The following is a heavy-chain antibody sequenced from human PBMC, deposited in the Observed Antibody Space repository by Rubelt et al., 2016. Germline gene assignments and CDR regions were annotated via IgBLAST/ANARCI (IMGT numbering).Heavy chain of an antibody. Sequence: EVQLVESGGGLVQPGGSLRLSCATSGFTLSSYWMSWVRQGPGKGLEWVANIKQDESEKNYVDTVKGRFTTSRDNAKNSLYLQMNSLRAEDTAVYYCAGGRNGALWGQGTLVIVSS. J-gene: IGHJ4*02. V-gene: IGHV3-7*01. D-gene: IGHD2-8*01. CDR3: AGGRNGAL. CDR1: GFTLSSYW. CDR2: IKQDESEK.